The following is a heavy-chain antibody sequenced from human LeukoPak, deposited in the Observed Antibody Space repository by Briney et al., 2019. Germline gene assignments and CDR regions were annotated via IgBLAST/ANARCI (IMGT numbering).Heavy chain of an antibody. CDR2: IHYSGRT. J-gene: IGHJ4*02. D-gene: IGHD6-13*01. CDR1: GGSMNHNSYY. CDR3: ARHKDSRSLYSRFDY. V-gene: IGHV4-31*03. Sequence: RSDTLSLTHTVSGGSMNHNSYYWTWIRQHPGQGLEWFGYIHYSGRTFYNPSIKSRLTISVDTSNNQFSIKMASVNAADTDVYYWARHKDSRSLYSRFDYWGQGTLVTVSS.